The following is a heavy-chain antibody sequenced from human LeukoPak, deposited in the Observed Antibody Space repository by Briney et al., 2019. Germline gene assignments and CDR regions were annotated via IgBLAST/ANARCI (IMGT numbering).Heavy chain of an antibody. V-gene: IGHV4-4*07. CDR2: IYTSGST. CDR3: ARDSGGPEGIAVAAEYYFDY. D-gene: IGHD6-19*01. J-gene: IGHJ4*02. CDR1: GGSISSYY. Sequence: SETLSLTCTVSGGSISSYYWSWIRQPAGKGLEWIGRIYTSGSTNYNPSLKSRVTMSVDTSKNQFSLKLSSVTAADTAVYYCARDSGGPEGIAVAAEYYFDYWGQGTLVTVSS.